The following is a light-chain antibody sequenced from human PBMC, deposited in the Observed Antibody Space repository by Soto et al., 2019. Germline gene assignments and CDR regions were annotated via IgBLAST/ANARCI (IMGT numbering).Light chain of an antibody. CDR1: QSVSTNY. V-gene: IGKV3-20*01. CDR2: GAS. J-gene: IGKJ1*01. Sequence: VWTQSQGPVSLSPGAMAPLSVRARQSVSTNYLAWYQQKPRQAPRLLIYGASSRATGIPDRFSGSGSGTDFSLTISRLEPEDFAVYYCQQYGSATWTFGQGTKV. CDR3: QQYGSATWT.